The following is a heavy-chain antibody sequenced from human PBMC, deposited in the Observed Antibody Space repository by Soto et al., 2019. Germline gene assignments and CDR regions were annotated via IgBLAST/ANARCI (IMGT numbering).Heavy chain of an antibody. CDR2: ISWDGEK. CDR1: GFSLNTRGVG. V-gene: IGHV2-5*02. Sequence: QITLKESGPPLLKPTQTLTLTCTFSGFSLNTRGVGVGWIRQPPGKALEWLALISWDGEKRYRPSLKSRLPSSEDTSENQVALTMTNMDTVDTATYYSAHRLGALLTGLYSFDYWCQGTLVTVSS. CDR3: AHRLGALLTGLYSFDY. D-gene: IGHD3-9*01. J-gene: IGHJ4*02.